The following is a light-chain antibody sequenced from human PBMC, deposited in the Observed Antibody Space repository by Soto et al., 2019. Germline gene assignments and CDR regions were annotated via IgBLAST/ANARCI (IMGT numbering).Light chain of an antibody. V-gene: IGLV2-14*01. CDR2: EVN. J-gene: IGLJ1*01. CDR1: SSDIGYYDY. CDR3: SSHSSSSAYYV. Sequence: QSALTQPASVSGSPGRSITISCTGTSSDIGYYDYVSWYQHHSGKAPKLIIYEVNNRPSGVSNRFSGSKSVNTASLTISGLQAEDEADYYCSSHSSSSAYYVFGTGTKVTVL.